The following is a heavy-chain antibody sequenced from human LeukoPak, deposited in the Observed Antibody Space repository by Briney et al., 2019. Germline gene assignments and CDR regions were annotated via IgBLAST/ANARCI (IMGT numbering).Heavy chain of an antibody. D-gene: IGHD6-13*01. CDR1: GGSISVGSYY. J-gene: IGHJ4*02. Sequence: SETLSLTCTVSGGSISVGSYYWNWIRQPAGKGLEWIGRSSASGDTAYNPSLKSRVTISVHMSNNQFSLMLTSVTAADTAVYYCASNQGIAAGGGLDHWGQGTLVTVSS. V-gene: IGHV4-61*02. CDR3: ASNQGIAAGGGLDH. CDR2: SSASGDT.